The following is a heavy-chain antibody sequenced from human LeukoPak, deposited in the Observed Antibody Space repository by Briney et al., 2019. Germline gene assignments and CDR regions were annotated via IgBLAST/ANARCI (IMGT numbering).Heavy chain of an antibody. J-gene: IGHJ6*02. CDR3: ARGTVPYYYYYGMDV. V-gene: IGHV4-59*01. Sequence: SETLSLTCTVSGGFISSYYWGWIRQPPGKGLEWIGYIYYSGSTNYNPSLKSRVTISVDTSKNQFSLKLSSVTAADTAVYYCARGTVPYYYYYGMDVWGQGTTVTVSS. D-gene: IGHD4-17*01. CDR2: IYYSGST. CDR1: GGFISSYY.